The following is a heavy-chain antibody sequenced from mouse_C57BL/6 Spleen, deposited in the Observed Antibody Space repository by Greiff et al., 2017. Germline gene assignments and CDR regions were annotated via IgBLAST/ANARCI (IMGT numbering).Heavy chain of an antibody. J-gene: IGHJ3*01. CDR2: ISSGGSYT. V-gene: IGHV5-6*01. CDR3: ARGYDGYYRNWFAY. Sequence: EVHLVESGGDLVKPGGSLKLSCAASGFTFSSYGMSWVRQTPDKRLEWVATISSGGSYTYYPDSVKGRFTISRDKAKNTLYLQMSSLKSEDTAMYYCARGYDGYYRNWFAYWGQGTLVTVSA. CDR1: GFTFSSYG. D-gene: IGHD2-3*01.